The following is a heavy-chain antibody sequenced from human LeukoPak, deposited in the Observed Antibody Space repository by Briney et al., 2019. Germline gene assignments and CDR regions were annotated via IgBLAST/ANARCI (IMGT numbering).Heavy chain of an antibody. CDR1: GFTFSSYS. Sequence: GGSLRLSCAASGFTFSSYSMSWVRQAPGKGLEWVSYISTSSSTIYYADSVKGRFSISRDNAKNSLYLQMNSLRAEDTAVYYCASLYYYDSSGYYYEDYWGQGTLVTVSS. V-gene: IGHV3-48*01. D-gene: IGHD3-22*01. CDR3: ASLYYYDSSGYYYEDY. J-gene: IGHJ4*02. CDR2: ISTSSSTI.